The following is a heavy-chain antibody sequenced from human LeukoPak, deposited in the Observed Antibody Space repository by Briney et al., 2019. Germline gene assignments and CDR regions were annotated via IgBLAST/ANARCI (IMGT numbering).Heavy chain of an antibody. Sequence: GGSLRLSCAASGFTFSNYGIHWLRLAPGKGPEWVAFISYDGSNEYYAGFVKGRFTISRNNSKNTLSLQMNSLSGEDTAVYYCAKEDRGPSEMPTTKGLDYWGQGTMVTVSS. D-gene: IGHD5-24*01. V-gene: IGHV3-30*02. J-gene: IGHJ4*02. CDR1: GFTFSNYG. CDR2: ISYDGSNE. CDR3: AKEDRGPSEMPTTKGLDY.